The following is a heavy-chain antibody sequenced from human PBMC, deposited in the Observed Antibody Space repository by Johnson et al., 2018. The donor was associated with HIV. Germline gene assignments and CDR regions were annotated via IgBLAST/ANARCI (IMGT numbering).Heavy chain of an antibody. J-gene: IGHJ3*02. CDR1: GFTFDDYG. CDR3: AKDFGIVVVKSAFDI. V-gene: IGHV3-30*02. D-gene: IGHD3-22*01. Sequence: QVQLVESGGGVVRPGGSLRLSCAASGFTFDDYGMSWVRQAPGKGLEWVAFIRYDGSNKYYADSVQGRFTISRDNSKNTLYLQMNSLRAEDTAVYYCAKDFGIVVVKSAFDIWGQGTMVTVSS. CDR2: IRYDGSNK.